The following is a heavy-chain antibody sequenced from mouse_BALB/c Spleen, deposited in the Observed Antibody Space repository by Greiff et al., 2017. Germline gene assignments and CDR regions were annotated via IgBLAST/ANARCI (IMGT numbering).Heavy chain of an antibody. CDR3: ATFAY. CDR1: GYSITSDYA. J-gene: IGHJ3*01. V-gene: IGHV3-2*02. Sequence: EVKLMESGPGLVKPSQSLSLTCTVTGYSITSDYACNWIRQFPGNKLEWMGYISYSGSTSYNPSLKSRISITRDTSKNQFFLQLNSVTTEDTATYYCATFAYWGQGTLVTVSA. CDR2: ISYSGST.